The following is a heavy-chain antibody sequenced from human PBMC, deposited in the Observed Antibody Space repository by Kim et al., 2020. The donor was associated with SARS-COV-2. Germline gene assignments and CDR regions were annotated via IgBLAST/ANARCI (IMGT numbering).Heavy chain of an antibody. CDR1: GFTFSSYS. Sequence: GGSLRLSCAASGFTFSSYSMHWVRQAPVKGLVWVSRINSDGSTTNYADSVKGRFSISRDNAKNTLYLQMNSLRADDTAVYHCAREGTSSNCCRYWGQGTLVTVSS. J-gene: IGHJ4*02. D-gene: IGHD2-2*01. V-gene: IGHV3-74*01. CDR3: AREGTSSNCCRY. CDR2: INSDGSTT.